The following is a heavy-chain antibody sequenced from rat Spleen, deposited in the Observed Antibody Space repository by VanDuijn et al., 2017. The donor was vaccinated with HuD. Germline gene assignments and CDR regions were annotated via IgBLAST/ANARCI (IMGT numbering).Heavy chain of an antibody. Sequence: EVQLVESGGGLVQPGRSLKLSCAASGFTFSDYGVAWVRQAPTTRLERVATISYGDSSGHSGTYYRDSVRGRFTISRDNAKSTLYLQMDSLRSEDTATYYCATTSLYYSGDPYYFDYWGQGVMVTVSS. V-gene: IGHV5-29*01. D-gene: IGHD1-1*01. CDR2: ISYGDSSGHSGT. CDR3: ATTSLYYSGDPYYFDY. J-gene: IGHJ2*01. CDR1: GFTFSDYG.